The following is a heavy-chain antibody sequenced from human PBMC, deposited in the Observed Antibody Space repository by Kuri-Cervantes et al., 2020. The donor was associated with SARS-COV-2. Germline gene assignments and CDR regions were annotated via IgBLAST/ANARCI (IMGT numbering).Heavy chain of an antibody. CDR2: ISGSGGST. D-gene: IGHD6-13*01. Sequence: GESLKISCAASGFTFSSYAVSWVRQAPGKGLEWVSAISGSGGSTYYADSVKGRFTISRDNSKNTLYLQMNSLRAEDTAVYYCAKTEQMGGAFDIWGQGTVVTVSS. CDR3: AKTEQMGGAFDI. V-gene: IGHV3-23*01. CDR1: GFTFSSYA. J-gene: IGHJ3*02.